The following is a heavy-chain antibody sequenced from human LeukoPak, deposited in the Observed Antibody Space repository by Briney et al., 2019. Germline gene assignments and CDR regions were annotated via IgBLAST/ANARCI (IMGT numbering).Heavy chain of an antibody. D-gene: IGHD6-13*01. CDR3: ARRPYDSSSRYRVDWFDP. CDR1: GYTFTSYD. CDR2: MNPNSGNT. J-gene: IGHJ5*02. V-gene: IGHV1-8*01. Sequence: ASVKVSCKASGYTFTSYDINWVRQATGQGLEWMGWMNPNSGNTGYSHKFQGRVTMTRNTSISTAYMELSSLRSEDTAVYYCARRPYDSSSRYRVDWFDPWGQGTLVTVSS.